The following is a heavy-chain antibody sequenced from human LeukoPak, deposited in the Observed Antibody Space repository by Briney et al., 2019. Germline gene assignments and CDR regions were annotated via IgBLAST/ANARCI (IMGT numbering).Heavy chain of an antibody. D-gene: IGHD4-23*01. CDR1: GGSISSYY. CDR3: ARALDDYGGNSDYYFDY. Sequence: SETLSLTCTVSGGSISSYYWSWIRQPPGKGLEWIGYIYYSGSTNYNPSLKSRVTISVDTSKNQFSLKLSSVTAADTAVYYCARALDDYGGNSDYYFDYWGQGTLVTVSS. J-gene: IGHJ4*02. V-gene: IGHV4-59*01. CDR2: IYYSGST.